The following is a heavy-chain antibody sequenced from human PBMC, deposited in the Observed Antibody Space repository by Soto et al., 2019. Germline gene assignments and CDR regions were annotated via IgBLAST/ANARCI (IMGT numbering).Heavy chain of an antibody. V-gene: IGHV4-59*01. D-gene: IGHD3-9*01. Sequence: SETLSLTCTVSGGSISSYYWSWIRQPPGKGLEWIGYIYYSGSTNYNPSLKSRVTISVDTSKNQFSLKLSSVTAADTAVYYCARDLKTPHLLTGYYHYYGMDVWGQGTTVTVSS. CDR1: GGSISSYY. CDR2: IYYSGST. J-gene: IGHJ6*02. CDR3: ARDLKTPHLLTGYYHYYGMDV.